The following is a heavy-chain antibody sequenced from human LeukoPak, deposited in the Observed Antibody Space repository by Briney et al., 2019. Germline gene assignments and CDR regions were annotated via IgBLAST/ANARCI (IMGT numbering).Heavy chain of an antibody. V-gene: IGHV3-21*04. CDR1: GFTFSSYG. Sequence: PGGSLRLSCAASGFTFSSYGMSWVRQAPGKGLEWVSSISSSSSYIYYADSVKGRFTISRDNAKNSLCLQMNSLRAEDTAVYYCAKDLWWFGEYDAFDIWGQGTMVTVSS. CDR2: ISSSSSYI. J-gene: IGHJ3*02. D-gene: IGHD3-10*01. CDR3: AKDLWWFGEYDAFDI.